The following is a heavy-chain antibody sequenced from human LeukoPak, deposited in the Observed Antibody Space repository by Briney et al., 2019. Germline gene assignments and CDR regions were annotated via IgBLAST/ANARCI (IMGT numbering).Heavy chain of an antibody. Sequence: ASVKVSCKASGYTFTYNHMHWVRQAPGQGLEWMGWISPNSGGTNYAQKFRGRVTMTRDTSLSTAYMELSGLTPDDTAFYHCARRTGDGAFDIWGEGTVVTVSS. J-gene: IGHJ3*02. D-gene: IGHD7-27*01. CDR1: GYTFTYNH. V-gene: IGHV1-2*02. CDR2: ISPNSGGT. CDR3: ARRTGDGAFDI.